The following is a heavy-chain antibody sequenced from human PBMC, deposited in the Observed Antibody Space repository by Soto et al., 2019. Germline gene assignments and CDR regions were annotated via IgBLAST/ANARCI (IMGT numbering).Heavy chain of an antibody. V-gene: IGHV4-59*01. CDR3: ARDHSSQFPSYWLDP. CDR1: GDSMRNYY. CDR2: IFYRGST. Sequence: KPSETLSLTCTVSGDSMRNYYWSWIQQPPGKGLEYIGYIFYRGSTNYNPSLKSRVTMSVDTSKNQFSLKLTSVTAADTAVYYCARDHSSQFPSYWLDPWGQGTLVTVSS. D-gene: IGHD6-6*01. J-gene: IGHJ5*02.